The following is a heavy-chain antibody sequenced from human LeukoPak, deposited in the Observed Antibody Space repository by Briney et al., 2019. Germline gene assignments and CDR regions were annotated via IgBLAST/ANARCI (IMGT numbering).Heavy chain of an antibody. J-gene: IGHJ6*04. V-gene: IGHV3-7*03. D-gene: IGHD1-26*01. Sequence: GGSLRLSRAVSLFPFSNSWMYSVRQAPGRGREGVANIKKDGSGISYVDSLKGRFIISRDNARNSLYLQMNSLRVEDTAVYFCAGGSSMEVWGKGTAVTVSS. CDR1: LFPFSNSW. CDR2: IKKDGSGI. CDR3: AGGSSMEV.